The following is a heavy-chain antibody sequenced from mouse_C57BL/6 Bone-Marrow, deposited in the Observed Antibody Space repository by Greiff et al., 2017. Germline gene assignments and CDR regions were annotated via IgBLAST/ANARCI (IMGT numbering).Heavy chain of an antibody. V-gene: IGHV5-6*01. CDR3: GRLGLRQFAY. Sequence: EVKLVESGGDLVKPGGSLKLSCAASGFTFSSYGMSWVRQTPDKRLEWVATISSGGSYTYYPDSVTGRFTISRYNAKNTLYLQMSSLKSEDTARYYCGRLGLRQFAYWGQGTLVTVSA. CDR1: GFTFSSYG. CDR2: ISSGGSYT. D-gene: IGHD2-4*01. J-gene: IGHJ3*01.